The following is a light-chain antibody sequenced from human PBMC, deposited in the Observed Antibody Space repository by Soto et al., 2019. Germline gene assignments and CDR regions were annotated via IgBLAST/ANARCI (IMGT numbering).Light chain of an antibody. J-gene: IGLJ3*02. CDR2: STN. V-gene: IGLV1-44*01. CDR3: AAWDDSLLAWV. Sequence: QSVLTQPPSASGTPGQRVTISCSGSGSNIATNSVNWYQHLPGTAPKLLMYSTNQRPSGVPARFSGSMSGTSASLAISGLQSEDEGDYYCAAWDDSLLAWVFGGGTKVTVL. CDR1: GSNIATNS.